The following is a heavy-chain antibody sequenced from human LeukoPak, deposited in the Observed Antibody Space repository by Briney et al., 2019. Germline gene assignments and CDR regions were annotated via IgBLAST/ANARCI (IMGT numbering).Heavy chain of an antibody. V-gene: IGHV4-59*01. CDR1: GGSISSYY. CDR3: ARDLGGYFDY. CDR2: IYYSGST. Sequence: SSETPSLTCTVSGGSISSYYWSWIRQPPGKGLEWIGYIYYSGSTNYNPSLKSRVTISVDTSKNQFSLKLSSVTAADTAVYYCARDLGGYFDYWGQGTLVTVSS. D-gene: IGHD4-23*01. J-gene: IGHJ4*02.